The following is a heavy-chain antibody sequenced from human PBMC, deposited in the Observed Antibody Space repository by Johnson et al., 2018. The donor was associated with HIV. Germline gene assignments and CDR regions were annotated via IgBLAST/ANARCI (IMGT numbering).Heavy chain of an antibody. J-gene: IGHJ3*02. CDR1: GFTFNNAW. D-gene: IGHD3-22*01. CDR3: RSWGSSGYYAPFYHDAFDI. Sequence: EVQLVESGGGLVKPGGSLRLSCAASGFTFNNAWMTWFRQPPGKGLEWVGRIKSKTDGGTTDYAAPVKGRFTISRDDSKNTLYLQMNSLKTEDTAVYYCRSWGSSGYYAPFYHDAFDIWGQGTMVTVSS. V-gene: IGHV3-15*01. CDR2: IKSKTDGGTT.